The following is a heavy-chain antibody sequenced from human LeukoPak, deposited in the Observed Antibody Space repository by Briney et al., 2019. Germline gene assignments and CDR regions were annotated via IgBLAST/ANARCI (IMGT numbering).Heavy chain of an antibody. Sequence: SETLSLTCTVSGGSISSYYWRWIRQPPGKGLEWIGYIYYSGSTNYNPSLKSRVTISVDTSKNQFSLKLSSVTAADTAVYYCARAKEYYYDSSGYYLLPNWFDPWGQGTLVTVSS. J-gene: IGHJ5*02. CDR1: GGSISSYY. CDR2: IYYSGST. CDR3: ARAKEYYYDSSGYYLLPNWFDP. V-gene: IGHV4-59*01. D-gene: IGHD3-22*01.